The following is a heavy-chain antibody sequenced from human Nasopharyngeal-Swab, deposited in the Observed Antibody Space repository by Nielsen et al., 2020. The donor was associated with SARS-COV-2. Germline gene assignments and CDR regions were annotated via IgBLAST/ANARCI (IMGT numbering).Heavy chain of an antibody. Sequence: ASVKVSGKGWGYTFTSYGISWVRQAPGQGRELMGWISAYNGNTNYGQKLQGRVTMTTDTSTSTAYMEQRSLRSDDTAVYYCARSPRRFDPWGQGTLVTVSS. CDR1: GYTFTSYG. CDR2: ISAYNGNT. J-gene: IGHJ5*02. V-gene: IGHV1-18*01. CDR3: ARSPRRFDP.